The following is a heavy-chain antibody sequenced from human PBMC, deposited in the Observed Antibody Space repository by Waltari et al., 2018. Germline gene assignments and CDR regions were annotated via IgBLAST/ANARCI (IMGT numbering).Heavy chain of an antibody. J-gene: IGHJ3*02. CDR2: INQDGSDK. D-gene: IGHD1-26*01. Sequence: VQLEESGGGLVQPGGSLRLSCGASGFTFSRYWMSWVRQAAGGGLEWVAKINQDGSDKYYVDSGKGRFTISRDNAKDSLYLQMNGLRAEDTAIYYCARDFEYTGSYGAFDMWGQGTMVTVSS. CDR3: ARDFEYTGSYGAFDM. CDR1: GFTFSRYW. V-gene: IGHV3-7*01.